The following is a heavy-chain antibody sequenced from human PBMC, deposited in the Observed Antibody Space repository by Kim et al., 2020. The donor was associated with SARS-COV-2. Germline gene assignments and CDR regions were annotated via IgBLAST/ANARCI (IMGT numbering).Heavy chain of an antibody. Sequence: SETLSLTCAVYGGSFSGYYWSWIRQPPGKGLEWIGEINHSGSTNCNPSLKSRVTISVDTSKNQFSLKLSSVTAADTAVYYCARIPAAPVSRVYYYYYMDVWGKGTTVTVSS. CDR2: INHSGST. CDR3: ARIPAAPVSRVYYYYYMDV. J-gene: IGHJ6*03. V-gene: IGHV4-34*01. D-gene: IGHD2-2*01. CDR1: GGSFSGYY.